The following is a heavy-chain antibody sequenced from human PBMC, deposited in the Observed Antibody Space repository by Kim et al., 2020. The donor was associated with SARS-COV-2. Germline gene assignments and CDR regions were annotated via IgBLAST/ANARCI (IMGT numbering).Heavy chain of an antibody. Sequence: SETLSLTCTVSGGSISSSSYYWGWIRQPPGKGLEWIGSIYYSGSTYYNPSLKSRVTISVDTSKNQFSLKLSSVTAADTAVYYCARHGSGSSSWYKTYWGQGTLVTVSS. CDR2: IYYSGST. J-gene: IGHJ4*02. V-gene: IGHV4-39*01. CDR3: ARHGSGSSSWYKTY. D-gene: IGHD6-13*01. CDR1: GGSISSSSYY.